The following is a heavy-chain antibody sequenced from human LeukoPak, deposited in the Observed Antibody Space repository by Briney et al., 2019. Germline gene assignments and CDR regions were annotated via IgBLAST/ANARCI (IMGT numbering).Heavy chain of an antibody. V-gene: IGHV3-23*01. CDR1: GFTFSTHA. CDR3: AKDIHGDYGGVDY. Sequence: AGGSLRLSCAASGFTFSTHAMSWVRQAPGKGLEWVSTISRSGTSTDYADSVEGRFTISRDNSENTLYLQMNSLRAEDTALYYCAKDIHGDYGGVDYWGQGTLVTVSS. J-gene: IGHJ4*02. D-gene: IGHD4-17*01. CDR2: ISRSGTST.